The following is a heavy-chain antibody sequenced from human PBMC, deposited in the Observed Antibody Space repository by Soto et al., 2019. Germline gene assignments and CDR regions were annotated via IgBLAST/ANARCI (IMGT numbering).Heavy chain of an antibody. D-gene: IGHD5-18*01. CDR1: GFTFSDFY. CDR3: ARDRDTYGHGFFDY. V-gene: IGHV3-11*05. J-gene: IGHJ4*02. CDR2: ISSTGTYT. Sequence: GGSLRLSCAASGFTFSDFYMTWIRQAPGKGLEWVSHISSTGTYTNYADSVKGRFTVSGDSANNSLYLEMNSLRAEDTAVYFCARDRDTYGHGFFDYWGQGTLVTVSS.